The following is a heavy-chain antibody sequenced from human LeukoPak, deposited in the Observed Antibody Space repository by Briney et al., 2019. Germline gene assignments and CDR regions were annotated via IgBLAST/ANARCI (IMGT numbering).Heavy chain of an antibody. D-gene: IGHD3-10*01. J-gene: IGHJ5*02. Sequence: PSETLSLTCAVYGGSFSGYYWSWIRQPPGKGLERIGEINHSGSTNYNPSLKSRVTISVDTSKNQFSLKLSSVTAADTAVYYCARGPRITMVRGVHWFDPWGQGTLVTVSS. V-gene: IGHV4-34*01. CDR1: GGSFSGYY. CDR2: INHSGST. CDR3: ARGPRITMVRGVHWFDP.